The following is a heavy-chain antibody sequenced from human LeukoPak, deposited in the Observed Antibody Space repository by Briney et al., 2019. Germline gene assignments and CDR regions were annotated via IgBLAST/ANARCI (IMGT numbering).Heavy chain of an antibody. D-gene: IGHD3-22*01. V-gene: IGHV3-7*01. CDR1: GFTFSSYW. CDR2: IKQDGSEK. Sequence: GGSLRLSCAASGFTFSSYWMSWVRQAPGKGLEWVANIKQDGSEKYYVDSVKGRFTISRDNAKNSLYLQMNSLRAEDAAVYYCARDQNYYDSSGYYYPEYFQHWGQGTLVTVSS. J-gene: IGHJ1*01. CDR3: ARDQNYYDSSGYYYPEYFQH.